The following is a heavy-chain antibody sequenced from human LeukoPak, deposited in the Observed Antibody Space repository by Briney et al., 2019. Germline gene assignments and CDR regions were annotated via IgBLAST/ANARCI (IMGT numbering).Heavy chain of an antibody. J-gene: IGHJ5*02. D-gene: IGHD3-16*02. CDR1: GVSITNPFYS. CDR3: ARHYRREDWFDP. CDR2: IHSSGNT. Sequence: SDTLSLTCTVSGVSITNPFYSWAWIRQPPGTGLEWFGSIHSSGNTYYNPSLKSRVTISVDTSKDQFSLKLTSVTAADTAMYYCARHYRREDWFDPWGQGTLVTVSS. V-gene: IGHV4-39*01.